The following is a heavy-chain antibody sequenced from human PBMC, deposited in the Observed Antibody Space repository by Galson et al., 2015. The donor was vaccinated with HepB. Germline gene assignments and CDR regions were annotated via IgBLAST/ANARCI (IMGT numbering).Heavy chain of an antibody. J-gene: IGHJ3*02. V-gene: IGHV3-15*01. CDR1: GFTFSNAW. Sequence: SLRLSCAASGFTFSNAWMSWVRQAPGKGLEWVGRIKSKTDGGTTDYAAPVKGRFTISRDDSKNTLYLQMNSLKTEDTAVYYCTTAPGNSKAFDIWGQGTMVTVSS. D-gene: IGHD4-23*01. CDR2: IKSKTDGGTT. CDR3: TTAPGNSKAFDI.